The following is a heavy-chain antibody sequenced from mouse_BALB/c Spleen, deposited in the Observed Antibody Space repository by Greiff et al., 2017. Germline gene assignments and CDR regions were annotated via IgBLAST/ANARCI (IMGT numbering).Heavy chain of an antibody. D-gene: IGHD2-10*01. CDR3: ARGSPYQAWFAY. J-gene: IGHJ3*01. CDR2: IWAGGST. CDR1: GFSLTSYG. Sequence: VQLQQSGPGLVAPSQSLSITCTVSGFSLTSYGVHWVRQPPGKGLEWLGVIWAGGSTNYNSALMSRLSISKDNSKSQVFLKMNSLQTDDTAMYYSARGSPYQAWFAYWGQGTLVTVSA. V-gene: IGHV2-9*02.